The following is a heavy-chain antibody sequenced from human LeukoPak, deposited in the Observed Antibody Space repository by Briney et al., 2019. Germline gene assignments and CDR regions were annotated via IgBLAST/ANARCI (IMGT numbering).Heavy chain of an antibody. V-gene: IGHV1-2*02. J-gene: IGHJ3*02. D-gene: IGHD3-22*01. CDR3: ARDHDSSSDAFDI. Sequence: ASVKVSCKASGYTFTSYGISWVRQAPGQGLEWMGWINPNSGGTNYAQKFQGRVTMTRDTSISTAYMELSRLRSDDTAVYYCARDHDSSSDAFDIWGQGTMVTVSS. CDR2: INPNSGGT. CDR1: GYTFTSYG.